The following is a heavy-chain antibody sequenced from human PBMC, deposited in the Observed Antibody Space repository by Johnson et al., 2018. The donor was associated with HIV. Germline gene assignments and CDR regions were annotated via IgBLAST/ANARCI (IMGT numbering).Heavy chain of an antibody. Sequence: EVQVVESGGGLIQPGGSLRLYCAASGFTVSRNYMNWVRQAPGKGLEWVSRINSDGSSTSYADSVKGRFTISRDNAKNTLYLQMNSLRAEDTAVYYCAREEGAFDIWGQGTMVTVSS. CDR2: INSDGSST. CDR1: GFTVSRNY. V-gene: IGHV3-74*01. J-gene: IGHJ3*02. CDR3: AREEGAFDI.